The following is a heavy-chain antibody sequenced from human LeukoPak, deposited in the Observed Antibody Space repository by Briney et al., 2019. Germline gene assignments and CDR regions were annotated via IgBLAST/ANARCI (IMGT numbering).Heavy chain of an antibody. Sequence: PGGSLRPSXAASGFTFSNYWMSWVRQTPGKGLEWVANIKEGGSEKYYVDSVKGRFTISRDNAKNSLYLQMNSLRAEDTALYYCARGWDTAMGKGFNYWGQGTLVTVSS. D-gene: IGHD5-18*01. J-gene: IGHJ4*02. CDR2: IKEGGSEK. CDR1: GFTFSNYW. CDR3: ARGWDTAMGKGFNY. V-gene: IGHV3-7*01.